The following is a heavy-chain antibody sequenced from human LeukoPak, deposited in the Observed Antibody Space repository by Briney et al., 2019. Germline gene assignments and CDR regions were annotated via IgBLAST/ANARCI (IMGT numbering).Heavy chain of an antibody. CDR3: ARGGDKNVM. Sequence: GGSLRLSCVVSGFTFSEYWMTWDRQAPGKGLEWVANIKEDGGQKHYVDSVKGRFTIFRDNAKNTLYLQMDSLRAEDTAVYYCARGGDKNVMGGQGTLVTVSS. V-gene: IGHV3-7*03. D-gene: IGHD3-10*01. J-gene: IGHJ4*02. CDR2: IKEDGGQK. CDR1: GFTFSEYW.